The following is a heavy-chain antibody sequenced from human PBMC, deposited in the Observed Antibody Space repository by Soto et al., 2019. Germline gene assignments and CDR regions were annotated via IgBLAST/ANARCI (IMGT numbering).Heavy chain of an antibody. J-gene: IGHJ6*02. CDR2: ISGSGGST. Sequence: GGSLRLSCAASGFTFSSYAMSWVRQAPGKGLEWVSAISGSGGSTYYADSVKGRFTISRDNSKNTLYLQMNSLRAEDTAVYYCAKMLQGGGTPPLYGYYGMDVWGQGTTVTVSS. CDR1: GFTFSSYA. V-gene: IGHV3-23*01. CDR3: AKMLQGGGTPPLYGYYGMDV. D-gene: IGHD3-16*01.